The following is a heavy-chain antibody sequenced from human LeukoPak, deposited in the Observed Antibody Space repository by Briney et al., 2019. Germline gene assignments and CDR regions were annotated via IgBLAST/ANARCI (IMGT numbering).Heavy chain of an antibody. J-gene: IGHJ4*02. V-gene: IGHV1-46*01. CDR1: GYTFTSYY. CDR3: ARDRWELLAIDY. Sequence: ASVKVSCKASGYTFTSYYMHWVRQAPGQGLEWMGIINPSGGSTSNAQKFQGRVTMTRDTSTSTVYMELSSLRSEDTAVYYCARDRWELLAIDYWGQGTLVTVSS. D-gene: IGHD1-26*01. CDR2: INPSGGST.